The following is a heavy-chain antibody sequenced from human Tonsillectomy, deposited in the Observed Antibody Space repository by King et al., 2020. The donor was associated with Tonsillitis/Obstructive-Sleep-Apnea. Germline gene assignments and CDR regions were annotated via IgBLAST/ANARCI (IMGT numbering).Heavy chain of an antibody. D-gene: IGHD3-3*01. CDR3: ASPYYDFWSGYYNPNWFDP. CDR2: ISSSSSYI. J-gene: IGHJ5*02. Sequence: VQLVESGGGLVKPGGSLRLSCAASGFTFSSYSMNWVRQAPGKGLEWVSSISSSSSYIYYADSVKGRFTISRDNAKNSLYLQMNSLRAEDTAVYYCASPYYDFWSGYYNPNWFDPWGQGTLVTVSS. CDR1: GFTFSSYS. V-gene: IGHV3-21*01.